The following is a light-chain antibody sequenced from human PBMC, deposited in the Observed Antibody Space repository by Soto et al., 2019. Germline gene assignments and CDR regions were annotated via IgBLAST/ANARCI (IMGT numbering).Light chain of an antibody. CDR3: QQYDVLPMT. CDR2: DAS. CDR1: QDISDY. J-gene: IGKJ5*01. Sequence: DIQMTQSPSSLSASVGDRVTITCQASQDISDYLNWYHQKPGKVPKLLIYDASNLEPGVPSRFSGSGSGTDFTFTISGLQPEDIATYYCQQYDVLPMTFGQGTRLDIK. V-gene: IGKV1-33*01.